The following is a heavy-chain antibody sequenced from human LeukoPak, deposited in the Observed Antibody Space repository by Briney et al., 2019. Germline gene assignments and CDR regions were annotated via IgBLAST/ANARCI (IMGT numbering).Heavy chain of an antibody. CDR3: AREYDSSWPS. J-gene: IGHJ5*02. Sequence: GGSLRLSCAASGFSFRTYAMSWVRQAPGKGLDWVSAISDDSAKMYYAASVKGRFTISRDNSKNTLFLQMNSLRAEDTAVYYCAREYDSSWPSWGQGTLVTVSS. D-gene: IGHD3-22*01. CDR2: ISDDSAKM. CDR1: GFSFRTYA. V-gene: IGHV3-23*01.